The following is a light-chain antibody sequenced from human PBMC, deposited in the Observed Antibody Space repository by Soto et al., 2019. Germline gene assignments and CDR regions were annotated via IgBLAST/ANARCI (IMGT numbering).Light chain of an antibody. CDR1: QSIRSSY. CDR3: QQYGTSPLT. J-gene: IGKJ4*01. CDR2: GAS. V-gene: IGKV3-20*01. Sequence: EIVLTQSPGTLSLSPGERATLSCRASQSIRSSYLTWYQQKPGQAPRLLIYGASSRATGIPDRFSGSGSGTGFTLTISRLEPEDFAVYYCQQYGTSPLTFGGGTKVDIK.